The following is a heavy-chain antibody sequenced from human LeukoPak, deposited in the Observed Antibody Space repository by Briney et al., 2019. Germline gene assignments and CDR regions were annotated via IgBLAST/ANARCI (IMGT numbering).Heavy chain of an antibody. CDR1: GFTFSSYG. CDR2: IWYDGSNK. CDR3: AKMTEESYFDY. V-gene: IGHV3-33*06. Sequence: AGGSLRLSCAASGFTFSSYGMHWVRQAPGKGLEWVAVIWYDGSNKYYADSVKGRFTISRDNSKNTPYLQMNSLRAEDTAVYYCAKMTEESYFDYWGQGTLVTVSS. D-gene: IGHD1-14*01. J-gene: IGHJ4*02.